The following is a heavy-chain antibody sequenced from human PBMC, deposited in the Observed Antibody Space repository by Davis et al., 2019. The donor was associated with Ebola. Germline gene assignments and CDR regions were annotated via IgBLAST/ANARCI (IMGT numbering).Heavy chain of an antibody. CDR2: ISYDGSNK. CDR1: GFTFSSYG. V-gene: IGHV3-30*18. D-gene: IGHD5-12*01. J-gene: IGHJ4*02. CDR3: AKHIVATITGFDY. Sequence: PGGSLRLSCAASGFTFSSYGMHWVRQAPGKGLEWVAVISYDGSNKYFADSVKGRFAISRDISKTTLYLQMNSLRAEDTAVYYCAKHIVATITGFDYWGQGTLVTVSS.